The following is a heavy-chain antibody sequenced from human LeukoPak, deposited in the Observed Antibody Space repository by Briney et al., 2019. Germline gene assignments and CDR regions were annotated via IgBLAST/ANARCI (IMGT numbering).Heavy chain of an antibody. CDR2: INHSGST. J-gene: IGHJ4*02. CDR3: ARGSSGHYFGY. CDR1: GGSFSGYY. Sequence: PSETLSLTCAVYGGSFSGYYWSWIRQPPGKGLEWIGEINHSGSTNYNPSLKSRVTISVDTSKNQFSLKLSSVAAADTAVYYCARGSSGHYFGYWGQGTLVTASS. V-gene: IGHV4-34*01. D-gene: IGHD6-19*01.